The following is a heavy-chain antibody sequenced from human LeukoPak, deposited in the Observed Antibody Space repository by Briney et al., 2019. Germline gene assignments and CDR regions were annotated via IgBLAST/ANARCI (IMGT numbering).Heavy chain of an antibody. CDR1: GGSFSGYY. D-gene: IGHD5-24*01. V-gene: IGHV4-34*01. CDR2: INHSGST. J-gene: IGHJ4*02. CDR3: ASGRDGYNYYFDY. Sequence: SETLSLTCAVYGGSFSGYYWSWIRQPPGKGLEWIGEINHSGSTNYNPSLKSRVTISVDTSKNQFSLKLSSVTAADTAVYYCASGRDGYNYYFDYWGQGTLVIVSS.